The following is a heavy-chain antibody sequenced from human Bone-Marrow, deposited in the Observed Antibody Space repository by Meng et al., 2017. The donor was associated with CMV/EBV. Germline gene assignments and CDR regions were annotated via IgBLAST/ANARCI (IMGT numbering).Heavy chain of an antibody. CDR1: GFTFSAYE. CDR2: ISSSGSTT. V-gene: IGHV3-48*03. J-gene: IGHJ4*01. D-gene: IGHD6-13*01. Sequence: GGSTRLSCAASGFTFSAYEMNWVRQAPGKGLEWVLYISSSGSTTYYADSVKGRFTISRDNAKKSLYLQMNSLRAEDTAVYYCARGKGIAAAGTPDNWGHGPRVTCSS. CDR3: ARGKGIAAAGTPDN.